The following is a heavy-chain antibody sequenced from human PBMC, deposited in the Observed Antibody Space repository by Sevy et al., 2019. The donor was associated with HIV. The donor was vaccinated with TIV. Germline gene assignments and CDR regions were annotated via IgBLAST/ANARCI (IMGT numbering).Heavy chain of an antibody. CDR3: TRVGYSSSWENDY. D-gene: IGHD6-13*01. V-gene: IGHV3-49*03. CDR2: IRSKAYGGTT. Sequence: GGSLRLSCTASGFTFGDYAMSWFRQAPGKGLEWVGFIRSKAYGGTTEYAASVKGRFTISIDDSKSIAYLQMNSLKTEDTAVYYCTRVGYSSSWENDYWGQGTLVTVSS. CDR1: GFTFGDYA. J-gene: IGHJ4*02.